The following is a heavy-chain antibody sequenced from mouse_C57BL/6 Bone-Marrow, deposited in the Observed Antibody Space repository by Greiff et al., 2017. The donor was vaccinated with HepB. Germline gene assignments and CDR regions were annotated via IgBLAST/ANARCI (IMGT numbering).Heavy chain of an antibody. D-gene: IGHD1-1*01. V-gene: IGHV1-81*01. Sequence: LVESGAELARPGASVKLSCKASGYTFTSYGISWVKQRTGQGLEWIGEIYPRSGNTYYNEKFKGKATLTADKSSSTAYMELRSLTSEDSAVYFCARDITTVVAFDYWGQGTTLTVSS. CDR1: GYTFTSYG. J-gene: IGHJ2*01. CDR3: ARDITTVVAFDY. CDR2: IYPRSGNT.